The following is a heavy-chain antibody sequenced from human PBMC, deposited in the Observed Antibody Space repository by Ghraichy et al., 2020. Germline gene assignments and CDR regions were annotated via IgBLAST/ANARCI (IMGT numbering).Heavy chain of an antibody. J-gene: IGHJ4*02. CDR3: ARGDYYDSSGYYHFDY. V-gene: IGHV4-31*03. Sequence: SETLSLTCTVSGGSISSGGYYWSWIRQHPGKGLEWIGYIYYSGSTYYNPSLKSRVTISVDTSKNQFSLKLSSVTAADTAVYYCARGDYYDSSGYYHFDYWGQGTLVTVSS. CDR1: GGSISSGGYY. CDR2: IYYSGST. D-gene: IGHD3-22*01.